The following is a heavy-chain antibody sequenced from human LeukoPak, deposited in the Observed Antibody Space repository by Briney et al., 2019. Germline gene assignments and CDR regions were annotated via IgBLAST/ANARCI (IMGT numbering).Heavy chain of an antibody. CDR1: GGSISSYY. CDR2: IYASGST. V-gene: IGHV4-4*07. Sequence: PSETLSLTCTVPGGSISSYYWSWIRQPAGKGLEWIGRIYASGSTKYNPSPKSRVTMSVDTSKNQFSLKLSSVTAADTAVYYCARAISNDDNSGYYYWGQGTLVTVSS. CDR3: ARAISNDDNSGYYY. D-gene: IGHD3-22*01. J-gene: IGHJ4*02.